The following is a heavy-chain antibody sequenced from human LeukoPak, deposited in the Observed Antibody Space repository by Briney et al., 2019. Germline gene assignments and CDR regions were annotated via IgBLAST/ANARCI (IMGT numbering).Heavy chain of an antibody. CDR3: AKGPYYYDSSGYNGYFDY. CDR2: ISSSSSYI. V-gene: IGHV3-21*04. D-gene: IGHD3-22*01. CDR1: GFTFSSYS. J-gene: IGHJ4*02. Sequence: GGSLRLSCAASGFTFSSYSMNWVRQAPGKGLEWVSSISSSSSYIYYADSVKGRFTISRDNAKNSLYLQMNSLRAEDTALYYCAKGPYYYDSSGYNGYFDYWGQGTLVTVSS.